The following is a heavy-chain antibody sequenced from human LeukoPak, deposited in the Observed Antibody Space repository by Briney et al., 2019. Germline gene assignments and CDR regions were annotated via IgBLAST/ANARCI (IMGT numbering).Heavy chain of an antibody. CDR1: GFTFSDHY. J-gene: IGHJ4*02. D-gene: IGHD5-18*01. Sequence: GGSLRLSCAASGFTFSDHYMHWVRQAPGKGLEWVGRIRNKANSYTTEYAASVKGRFTISRDDSKNSVYLQMNSLKIEDTAVYYCSRAPTTMAYFDSWGQGTLVTVSS. CDR2: IRNKANSYTT. V-gene: IGHV3-72*01. CDR3: SRAPTTMAYFDS.